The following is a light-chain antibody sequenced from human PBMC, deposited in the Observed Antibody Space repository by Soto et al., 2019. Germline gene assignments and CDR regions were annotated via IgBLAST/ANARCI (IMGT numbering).Light chain of an antibody. CDR1: SSNIGAGCE. Sequence: QSVLTQPPSVSGAPGQRVTISCTGCSSNIGAGCEVHWYQHLPGKAPKLLIYGNTNRPSGVPDRFSGSKSGTSASLAITGLQAEDEADYYCQSYDNSLSGSWVFGGGTKLTVL. V-gene: IGLV1-40*01. J-gene: IGLJ3*02. CDR2: GNT. CDR3: QSYDNSLSGSWV.